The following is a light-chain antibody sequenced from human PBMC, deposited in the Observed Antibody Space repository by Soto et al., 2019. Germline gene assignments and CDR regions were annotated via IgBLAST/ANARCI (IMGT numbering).Light chain of an antibody. CDR2: DAS. V-gene: IGKV1-33*01. Sequence: DIRMTQSPPSLSASVGDRVTITFRASQDISNYLNGYQQKLGKAPKLLIYDASNLETGVSSRFSGSGSGTDFTLTISSLQPEDSATYDYQHYDSLPLSFGRGTKV. CDR3: QHYDSLPLS. CDR1: QDISNY. J-gene: IGKJ3*01.